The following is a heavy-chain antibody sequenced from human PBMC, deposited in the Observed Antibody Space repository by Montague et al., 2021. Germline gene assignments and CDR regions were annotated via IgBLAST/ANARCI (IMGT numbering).Heavy chain of an antibody. CDR1: GFTSSSYW. J-gene: IGHJ4*02. Sequence: SLRLSCAASGFTSSSYWMIWVRQAPGKGLEWVASIKKDGTEKYYGDSVMGRFTISRDNAKTSLYLQMNALRAEDTAVYFCSRAWVRSGFDSWGQGTLVTVSS. CDR2: IKKDGTEK. V-gene: IGHV3-7*05. CDR3: SRAWVRSGFDS. D-gene: IGHD4-17*01.